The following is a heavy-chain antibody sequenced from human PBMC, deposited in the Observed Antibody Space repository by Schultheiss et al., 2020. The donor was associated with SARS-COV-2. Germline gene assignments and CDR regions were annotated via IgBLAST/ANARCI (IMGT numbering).Heavy chain of an antibody. CDR3: ARGDSTSFDRGWD. CDR1: GGSISSGGYY. Sequence: SETLSLTCTVSGGSISSGGYYWNWIRQPPGKGLEWIGYIYYSGSTNYNPSLKSRVTISVDTSKNQFSLKLSSVTAADTAVYYCARGDSTSFDRGWDWGQGTLVTVSS. D-gene: IGHD6-6*01. J-gene: IGHJ4*02. CDR2: IYYSGST. V-gene: IGHV4-61*08.